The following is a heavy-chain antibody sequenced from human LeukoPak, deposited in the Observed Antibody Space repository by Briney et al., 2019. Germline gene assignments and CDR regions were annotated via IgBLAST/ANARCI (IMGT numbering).Heavy chain of an antibody. V-gene: IGHV1-46*01. Sequence: ASVKVSCKASGYTFTGYYMHWVRQAPGQGLEWMGIINPSGGSTSYAQKFQGRVTMTRGTSTSTVYMELSSLRSEDTAVYYCARERGLVGATPAWFDPWGQGTLVTVSS. CDR1: GYTFTGYY. CDR3: ARERGLVGATPAWFDP. D-gene: IGHD1-26*01. J-gene: IGHJ5*02. CDR2: INPSGGST.